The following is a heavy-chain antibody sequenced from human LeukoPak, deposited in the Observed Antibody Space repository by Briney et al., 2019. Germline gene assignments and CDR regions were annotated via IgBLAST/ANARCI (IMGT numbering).Heavy chain of an antibody. CDR3: GKAEAGTYYFDY. CDR2: IVGSGGST. J-gene: IGHJ4*02. V-gene: IGHV3-23*01. Sequence: PGGSLRLSCAASGFTFSSYAMSWVRQAPEKGLEWVSSIVGSGGSTYYADSVKGRFTISRDNSKNTLYLQMSSLTVEDTAVYYCGKAEAGTYYFDYWGQGTLVTVSS. D-gene: IGHD6-19*01. CDR1: GFTFSSYA.